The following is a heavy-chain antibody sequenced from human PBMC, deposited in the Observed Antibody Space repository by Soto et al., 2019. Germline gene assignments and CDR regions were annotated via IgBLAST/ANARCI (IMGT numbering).Heavy chain of an antibody. CDR2: VKSKTDGGTT. Sequence: RGSRRLSCAASGFIFSNAWINWVRQAPGKGLEWVGRVKSKTDGGTTDFAAPVKGRFAISRDDSKNMVYLEMNSLKTEDTAIYYCTFDSFMPNTIVRLDFRGHGTLLTVSS. CDR1: GFIFSNAW. J-gene: IGHJ4*01. V-gene: IGHV3-15*07. CDR3: TFDSFMPNTIVRLDF. D-gene: IGHD3-9*01.